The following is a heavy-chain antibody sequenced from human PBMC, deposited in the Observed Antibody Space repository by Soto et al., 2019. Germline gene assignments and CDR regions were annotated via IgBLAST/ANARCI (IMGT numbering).Heavy chain of an antibody. CDR3: PREDFRQGLDTNNRFDP. CDR1: GFIFSSYA. V-gene: IGHV3-30-3*01. J-gene: IGHJ5*02. Sequence: GGSLRLSCAAYGFIFSSYAMHWFRRAPGKGLEWVAAISFDGSREYYADSVKGRFKSSRQSSRKTLFLQMDNVRFEDTAVYFCPREDFRQGLDTNNRFDPWGQETEVTVT. D-gene: IGHD1-1*01. CDR2: ISFDGSRE.